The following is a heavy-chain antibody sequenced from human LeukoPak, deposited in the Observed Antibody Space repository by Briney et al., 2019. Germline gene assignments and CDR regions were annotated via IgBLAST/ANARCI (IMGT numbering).Heavy chain of an antibody. CDR2: ISSSSSYI. Sequence: PGGSLRLSCAASGFTFSSYSMNWVRQAPGKGLEWVSSISSSSSYIYYADSVKGRFTISRDNAKNSLYLQMNSLRAEDTAVYYCARHGLMVYANDYYGMDVWGQGTTVTVSS. CDR3: ARHGLMVYANDYYGMDV. J-gene: IGHJ6*02. V-gene: IGHV3-21*01. CDR1: GFTFSSYS. D-gene: IGHD2-8*01.